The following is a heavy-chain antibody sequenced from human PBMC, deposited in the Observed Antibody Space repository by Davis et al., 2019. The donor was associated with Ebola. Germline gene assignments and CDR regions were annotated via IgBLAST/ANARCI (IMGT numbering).Heavy chain of an antibody. D-gene: IGHD1-26*01. V-gene: IGHV4-39*01. Sequence: SETLSLTCSVSGGSIIYSSYYWSWIRQSPGTGLEWVGCIYYGGDTYYNPSLQNRVTISADKSKNQLSLNVRSVTAADTAIYYCVADGTWGQGTLVTVSS. CDR2: IYYGGDT. J-gene: IGHJ4*02. CDR1: GGSIIYSSYY. CDR3: VADGT.